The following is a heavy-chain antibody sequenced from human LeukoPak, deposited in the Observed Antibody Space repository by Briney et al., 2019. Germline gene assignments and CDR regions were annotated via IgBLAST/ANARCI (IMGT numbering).Heavy chain of an antibody. D-gene: IGHD6-19*01. V-gene: IGHV4-34*01. J-gene: IGHJ4*02. CDR1: GGSFSGYY. Sequence: SETLSLTCAVYGGSFSGYYWSWIRQPPGKGLEWIGEINHSGSTNYNPSLKSRVTISVDTSKNQFSLKLSSVTAADTAVYYCARGPSRGGSGWYAFRRYFDYWGQGTLVTVSS. CDR2: INHSGST. CDR3: ARGPSRGGSGWYAFRRYFDY.